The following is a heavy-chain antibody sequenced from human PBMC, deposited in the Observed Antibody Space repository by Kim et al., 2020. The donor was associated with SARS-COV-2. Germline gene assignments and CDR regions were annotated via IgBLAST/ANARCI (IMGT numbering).Heavy chain of an antibody. D-gene: IGHD2-2*01. Sequence: SETLSLTCTVSGGSISSSSYYWGWIRQPPGKGLEWIGSIYYSGSTYYNPSLKSRVTISVDTSKNQFSLKLSSVTAADTAVYYCARDSNQLLTLSYYYGM. V-gene: IGHV4-39*07. CDR1: GGSISSSSYY. CDR3: ARDSNQLLTLSYYYGM. CDR2: IYYSGST. J-gene: IGHJ6*01.